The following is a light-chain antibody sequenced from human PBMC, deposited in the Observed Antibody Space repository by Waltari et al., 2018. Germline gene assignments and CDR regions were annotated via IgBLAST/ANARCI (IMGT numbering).Light chain of an antibody. Sequence: DIQMTQSPSSLSASVGDRVTITCRASQSINNYLKWYQHKSWKVPKLLIYVASRLQSGVPSRFSGGGSGTDFTLTISSVQPEDFAAYYCQQSYSTPYTFGQGTKLEIK. CDR1: QSINNY. CDR3: QQSYSTPYT. J-gene: IGKJ2*01. CDR2: VAS. V-gene: IGKV1-39*01.